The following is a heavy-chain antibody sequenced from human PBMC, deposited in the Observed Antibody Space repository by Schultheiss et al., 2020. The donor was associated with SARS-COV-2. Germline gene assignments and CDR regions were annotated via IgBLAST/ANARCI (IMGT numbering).Heavy chain of an antibody. J-gene: IGHJ5*02. CDR2: IYYSGST. CDR1: GGSISSSNW. CDR3: ARTLSVAGALGWFDP. V-gene: IGHV4-4*02. D-gene: IGHD6-19*01. Sequence: SETLSLTCTVSGGSISSSNWWSWVRQPPGKGLEWIGYIYYSGSTNYNPSLKSRVTISVDTSKNQFSLKLSSVTAADTAVYYCARTLSVAGALGWFDPWGQGTLVTVSS.